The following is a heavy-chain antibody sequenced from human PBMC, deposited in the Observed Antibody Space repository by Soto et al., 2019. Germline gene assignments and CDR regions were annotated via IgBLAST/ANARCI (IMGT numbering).Heavy chain of an antibody. V-gene: IGHV5-51*01. CDR1: GYSFTSYW. CDR2: IYPGDSDT. CDR3: ARQVYYYDSSGYYPSAFDI. J-gene: IGHJ3*02. D-gene: IGHD3-22*01. Sequence: VESLKISCKGSGYSFTSYWIGWVRQMPGKGLEWMGIIYPGDSDTRYSPSFQGRVTISADKSISTAYLQWSSLKASDTAMYYCARQVYYYDSSGYYPSAFDIWGQGTMVTVSS.